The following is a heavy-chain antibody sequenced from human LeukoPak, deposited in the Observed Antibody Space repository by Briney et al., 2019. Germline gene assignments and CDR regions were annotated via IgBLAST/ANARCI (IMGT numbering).Heavy chain of an antibody. CDR1: GGSISPYY. Sequence: SETLSLTCTVSGGSISPYYWSWIRRPPGKGLEWIGYVYYTGSTNYNPSLKSRVTMSVDASKNQFSLKLDSVTAADTAVYYCAEYIRRSGTYNFDFWGQGTLVTVSS. J-gene: IGHJ4*02. CDR2: VYYTGST. V-gene: IGHV4-59*13. D-gene: IGHD5-24*01. CDR3: AEYIRRSGTYNFDF.